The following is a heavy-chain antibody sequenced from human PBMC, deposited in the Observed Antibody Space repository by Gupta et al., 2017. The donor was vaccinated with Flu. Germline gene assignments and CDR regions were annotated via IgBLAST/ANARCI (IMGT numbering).Heavy chain of an antibody. CDR1: GCSISNSNYY. D-gene: IGHD1-26*01. J-gene: IGHJ4*02. CDR2: IYHTGTT. Sequence: QLLLQGAGPGVVKTSETLSLTGSVSGCSISNSNYYWGWIRQPPGKGLEWIGSIYHTGTTYYNPSLKSRITISVDTSRNQFSLKLNSMTAADTAVYYCANFDSGSWNYWGPGTLVTVSS. CDR3: ANFDSGSWNY. V-gene: IGHV4-39*01.